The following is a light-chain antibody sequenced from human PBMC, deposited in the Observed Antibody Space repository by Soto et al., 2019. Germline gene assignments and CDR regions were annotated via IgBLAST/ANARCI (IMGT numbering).Light chain of an antibody. CDR2: GAS. Sequence: EIVMTQSPASLSVSPGERATLSCRASRSVSSNLAWYQHKPGQAPRLLIYGASTRATAIPARFSGSGSGTEFTLIISSLQSEDFAVYYCQQYQTWPPLTFGGGTKVEIK. V-gene: IGKV3-15*01. CDR3: QQYQTWPPLT. CDR1: RSVSSN. J-gene: IGKJ4*01.